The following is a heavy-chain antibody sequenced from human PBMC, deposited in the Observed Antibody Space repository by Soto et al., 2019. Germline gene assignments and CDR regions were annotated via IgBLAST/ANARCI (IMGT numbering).Heavy chain of an antibody. Sequence: PGGSLRLSCAASGFTFSSYSMNWVRQAPGKGLEWVSSISSSSYIYYADSVKGRFTISRDNAKNSLYLQMNSLRAEDTAVYYCARDNPHYDILTGPDYWGQGTLVTSPQ. J-gene: IGHJ4*02. CDR2: ISSSSYI. CDR1: GFTFSSYS. D-gene: IGHD3-9*01. V-gene: IGHV3-21*01. CDR3: ARDNPHYDILTGPDY.